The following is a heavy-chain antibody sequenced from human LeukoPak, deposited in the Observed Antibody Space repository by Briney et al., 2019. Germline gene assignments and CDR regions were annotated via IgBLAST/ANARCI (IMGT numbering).Heavy chain of an antibody. CDR3: ARVQLPIEKYYFDY. V-gene: IGHV4-30-4*08. CDR1: GGSISSSSYY. D-gene: IGHD4-23*01. CDR2: IYYSGST. Sequence: PSETLSLTCTVSGGSISSSSYYWSWIRQPPGKGLEWIGYIYYSGSTYYNPSLKSRVTISVDTSKNQFSLKLSSVTAADTAVYYCARVQLPIEKYYFDYWGQGTLVTVSS. J-gene: IGHJ4*02.